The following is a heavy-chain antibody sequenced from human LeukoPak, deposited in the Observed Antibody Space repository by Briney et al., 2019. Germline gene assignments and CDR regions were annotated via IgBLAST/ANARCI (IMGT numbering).Heavy chain of an antibody. D-gene: IGHD3-22*01. Sequence: PSQTLSLTCTVSGGSISSGGYYWSWIRQHPGKGLEWIGYIYYSGSTYCNPSLRSRVTISVDTSKNQFSLKLSSVTAADTAVYYCARSPWYYYDSSGYYDYWGQGTLVTVSS. V-gene: IGHV4-31*03. CDR1: GGSISSGGYY. CDR2: IYYSGST. CDR3: ARSPWYYYDSSGYYDY. J-gene: IGHJ4*02.